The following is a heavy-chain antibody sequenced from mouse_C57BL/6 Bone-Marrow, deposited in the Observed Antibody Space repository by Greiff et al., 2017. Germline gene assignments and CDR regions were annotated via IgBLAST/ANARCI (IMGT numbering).Heavy chain of an antibody. CDR3: TREETITTVVAPYAMDY. Sequence: VQLKESGTVLARPGASVKMSCKTSGYTITSYWMHWVKQRPGQGLEWIGAIYPGNSDTSYNQKFKGKAKLTAVTSASTAYMELSSLTNEDSAVYYCTREETITTVVAPYAMDYWGQGTSVTVSS. V-gene: IGHV1-5*01. D-gene: IGHD1-1*01. J-gene: IGHJ4*01. CDR1: GYTITSYW. CDR2: IYPGNSDT.